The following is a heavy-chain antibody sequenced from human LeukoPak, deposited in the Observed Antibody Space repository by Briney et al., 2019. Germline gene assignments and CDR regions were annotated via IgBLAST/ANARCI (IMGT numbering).Heavy chain of an antibody. CDR3: ARSVVVPAAYWGPDAFDI. V-gene: IGHV3-15*01. J-gene: IGHJ3*02. CDR2: IKSKTDGGTT. CDR1: GFTFSNAW. D-gene: IGHD2-2*01. Sequence: GGSLRLSCAASGFTFSNAWMSWVRQAPGKGLEWVGRIKSKTDGGTTDYAAPVKGRFTISRDDSKNTLYLQMNSLKTEDTAVYYCARSVVVPAAYWGPDAFDIWGQGTMVTVSS.